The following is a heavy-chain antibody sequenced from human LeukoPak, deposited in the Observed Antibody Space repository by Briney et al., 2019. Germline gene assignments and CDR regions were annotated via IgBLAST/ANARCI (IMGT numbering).Heavy chain of an antibody. CDR3: AHSLIDYDFWSGYYTSPFDY. CDR1: GFSLSTSGVG. V-gene: IGHV2-5*01. J-gene: IGHJ4*02. D-gene: IGHD3-3*01. Sequence: SGPTLVNPTQTLTLTCTFSGFSLSTSGVGVGWIRQPPRKALAWLALIYWNDDKRYSPSLKSRLTITKDTSKNQVVLTMTNMDPVDTATYYCAHSLIDYDFWSGYYTSPFDYWGQGTLVTVSS. CDR2: IYWNDDK.